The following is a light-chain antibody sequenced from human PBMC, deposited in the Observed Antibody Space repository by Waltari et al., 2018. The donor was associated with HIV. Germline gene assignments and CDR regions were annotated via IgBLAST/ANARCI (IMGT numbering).Light chain of an antibody. CDR2: GNT. CDR3: QSYDSGLTAYV. V-gene: IGLV1-40*01. CDR1: RPHNWARYA. J-gene: IGLJ1*01. Sequence: QSVLTQPPSVSGAPGQRVTHSCTGSRPHNWARYALHSFQQLPGTAPKLLIYGNTNRPSGVPDRFSGSKSGTSASLAITGLQAEDEADYYCQSYDSGLTAYVFGTGTKVTVL.